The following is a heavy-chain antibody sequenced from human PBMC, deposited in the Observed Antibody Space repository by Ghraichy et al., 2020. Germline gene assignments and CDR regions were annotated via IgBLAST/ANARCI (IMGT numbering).Heavy chain of an antibody. D-gene: IGHD1-14*01. Sequence: SGPTLVKPTQTLTLTCTFSGFSLSTSGVGVGWIRQPPGKALEWLALIYWDDDKRYSPSLKSRLTITKDTSKNQVVLTMTNMDPVDTATYYCAHRRRTGFKRGYDAFDIWGQGTMVTVSS. CDR1: GFSLSTSGVG. CDR2: IYWDDDK. CDR3: AHRRRTGFKRGYDAFDI. J-gene: IGHJ3*02. V-gene: IGHV2-5*02.